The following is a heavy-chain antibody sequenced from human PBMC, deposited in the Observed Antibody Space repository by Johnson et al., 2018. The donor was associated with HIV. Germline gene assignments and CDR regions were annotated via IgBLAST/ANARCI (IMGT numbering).Heavy chain of an antibody. D-gene: IGHD4-17*01. CDR2: IYSGGST. V-gene: IGHV3-66*03. Sequence: VQLVESGGGLIQPGGSLRLSCAASGFTVSSNYMSWVRQAPGKGLEWVSVIYSGGSTYYADSVKGRFTISRDNSKNTLYLQMNSLRAEDTAVYYCARDGGNDYGDYEGSDAFDIWGQGTMVTVSS. CDR3: ARDGGNDYGDYEGSDAFDI. J-gene: IGHJ3*02. CDR1: GFTVSSNY.